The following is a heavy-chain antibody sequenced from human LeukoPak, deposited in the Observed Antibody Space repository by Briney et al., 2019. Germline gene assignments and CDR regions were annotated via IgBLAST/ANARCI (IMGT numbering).Heavy chain of an antibody. V-gene: IGHV3-7*01. CDR3: ARAYSTSWYCAY. D-gene: IGHD6-13*01. CDR1: GFTFTSHW. Sequence: GGSLRLSCEASGFTFTSHWMSWVRQVPGKGLEWVAKINEDGREKYYVDSVKGRFTISRDNSENTVYLQMDSLRVDDTALYYCARAYSTSWYCAYWGQGSLVTVSS. CDR2: INEDGREK. J-gene: IGHJ4*02.